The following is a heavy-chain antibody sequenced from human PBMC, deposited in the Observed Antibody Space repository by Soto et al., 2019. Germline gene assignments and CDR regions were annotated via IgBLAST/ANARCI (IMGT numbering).Heavy chain of an antibody. CDR1: GFTFSSYW. Sequence: EVPLVESGGGLVQPGGSLRLSCAASGFTFSSYWMHWVRQAPGKGLVWVSRINSDGSSTSYADSVKGRFTISRDNAKNTLYLPMTSLRAEDTAVYYCAREAAYGGNPDDYWGQGTLVTVPS. CDR3: AREAAYGGNPDDY. CDR2: INSDGSST. J-gene: IGHJ4*02. V-gene: IGHV3-74*01. D-gene: IGHD4-17*01.